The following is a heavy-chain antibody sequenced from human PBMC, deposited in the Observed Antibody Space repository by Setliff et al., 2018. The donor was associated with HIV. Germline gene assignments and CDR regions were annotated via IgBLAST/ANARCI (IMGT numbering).Heavy chain of an antibody. CDR1: GVSIPTNY. Sequence: PSETLSLTCNISGVSIPTNYWNWIRQPAGKGLEWIGRIYTTGGTNYNPALKSRVTMSIDTSENQFSLLLKSLTAADTAVYFCARASSGYESRGLLDFWGPGMLVTVSS. CDR3: ARASSGYESRGLLDF. CDR2: IYTTGGT. J-gene: IGHJ4*02. D-gene: IGHD5-12*01. V-gene: IGHV4-4*07.